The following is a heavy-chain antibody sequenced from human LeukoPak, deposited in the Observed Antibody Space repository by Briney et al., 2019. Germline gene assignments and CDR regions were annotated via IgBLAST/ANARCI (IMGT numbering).Heavy chain of an antibody. CDR2: ISGSGART. V-gene: IGHV3-23*01. D-gene: IGHD4-23*01. CDR1: GFTFSRYD. J-gene: IGHJ4*02. Sequence: GGSLRLSCAASGFTFSRYDMSWVRQAPGKGPEWVSSISGSGARTYYADSVKGRFTISRDNSKNTLYLQMNNLRADDTAIYYCTNGLCCGDYGGYWGPGTLVTVS. CDR3: TNGLCCGDYGGY.